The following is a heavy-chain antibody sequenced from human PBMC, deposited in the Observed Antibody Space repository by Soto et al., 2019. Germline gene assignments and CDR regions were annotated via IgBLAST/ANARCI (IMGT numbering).Heavy chain of an antibody. CDR2: MNPNSGNT. CDR1: GYTFTSYD. CDR3: ARAARDIVVVPAAIYYYYYHMDV. Sequence: ASVKVSCKASGYTFTSYDINWVRQATGQGLEWMGWMNPNSGNTGYAQKFQGRVTMTRNTSISTAYMELSSLRSEDTAVYYCARAARDIVVVPAAIYYYYYHMDVWGKGTTVTVSS. J-gene: IGHJ6*03. D-gene: IGHD2-2*01. V-gene: IGHV1-8*01.